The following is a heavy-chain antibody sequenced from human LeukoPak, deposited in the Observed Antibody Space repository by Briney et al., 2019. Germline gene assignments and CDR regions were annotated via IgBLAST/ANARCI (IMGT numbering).Heavy chain of an antibody. CDR3: ARMVVAATGNWFDP. Sequence: PGWSLRLSCAASGFTFSSYSMNWVRQAPGKGLEWVSYISRSSSNIYSADSVKGRFTISRDNAKNSLYLQMNSLRDEDTAVYYCARMVVAATGNWFDPWGQGTLVTVSS. D-gene: IGHD2-15*01. V-gene: IGHV3-48*02. CDR2: ISRSSSNI. CDR1: GFTFSSYS. J-gene: IGHJ5*02.